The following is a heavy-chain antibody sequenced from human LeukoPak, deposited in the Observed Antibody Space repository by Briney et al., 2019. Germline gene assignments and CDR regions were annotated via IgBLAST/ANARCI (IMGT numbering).Heavy chain of an antibody. CDR1: GYTFTSYG. Sequence: ASVKVSCKASGYTFTSYGISWVRQAPGQGLEWMGWTSAYNGNTTYAQKLQGRVTMTTDTSTSTAYMELRSLRSDDTAVYFCAREPPSTGYYDYWGQGTLVTVSS. V-gene: IGHV1-18*01. CDR3: AREPPSTGYYDY. D-gene: IGHD1-1*01. CDR2: TSAYNGNT. J-gene: IGHJ4*02.